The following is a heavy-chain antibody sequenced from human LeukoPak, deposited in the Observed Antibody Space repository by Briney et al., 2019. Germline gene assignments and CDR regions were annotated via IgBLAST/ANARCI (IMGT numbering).Heavy chain of an antibody. CDR3: AKGGNRAFFDY. CDR1: GFTFDDYA. CDR2: ISWNSGSI. J-gene: IGHJ4*02. V-gene: IGHV3-9*01. Sequence: SGGSLRLSCAASGFTFDDYAMHWVRQAPGKGLEWVSGISWNSGSIGYADSVKGRFTISRDNAKNSLYLQMNSLRAEDTALYYCAKGGNRAFFDYWGQGTLVTVSS. D-gene: IGHD1-14*01.